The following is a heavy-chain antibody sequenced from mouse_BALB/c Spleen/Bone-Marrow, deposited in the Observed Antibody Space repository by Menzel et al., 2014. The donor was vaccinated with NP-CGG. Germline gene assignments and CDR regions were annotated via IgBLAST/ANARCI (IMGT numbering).Heavy chain of an antibody. CDR2: INPNNGGT. J-gene: IGHJ2*01. Sequence: VQLQQSGPELVKPGPSVKISCKTSGYTFXEYTMHWVKQSHGKSLEWIGSINPNNGGTSYNQKFKGKATLTVDKSSSTAYMELRSLTSEDSAVYYCARRGGYDYWGQGTTLTVSS. CDR1: GYTFXEYT. D-gene: IGHD1-2*01. V-gene: IGHV1-22*01. CDR3: ARRGGYDY.